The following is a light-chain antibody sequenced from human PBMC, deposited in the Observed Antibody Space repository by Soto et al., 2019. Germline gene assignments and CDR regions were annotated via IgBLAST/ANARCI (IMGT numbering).Light chain of an antibody. V-gene: IGLV2-14*01. CDR1: SSDVGGYNY. J-gene: IGLJ1*01. Sequence: QSVLTQPASVSGSPGQSITISCTGTSSDVGGYNYVSWYQQHPGKAPKLMIYEVSNRPSGVSNRFSDSKSGNTASLTISGLQAEDEADYYCSSYTSSSTFYVFGTGTKVTVL. CDR2: EVS. CDR3: SSYTSSSTFYV.